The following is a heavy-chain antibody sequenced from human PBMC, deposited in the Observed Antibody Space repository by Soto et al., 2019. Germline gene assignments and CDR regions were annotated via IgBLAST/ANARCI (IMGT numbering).Heavy chain of an antibody. CDR1: GFTFSSYG. V-gene: IGHV3-33*01. Sequence: QVQLVESGGGVVQPGRSLRLSCAASGFTFSSYGMHWVRQAPGKGLEWVAVIWYDGSNKYYADSVKGRFTISRDNSKNTLYLQMNSLRAEDTAVYYCARGGFWSGYSYYYYGMDVWGQGTTVTVSS. CDR2: IWYDGSNK. D-gene: IGHD3-3*01. CDR3: ARGGFWSGYSYYYYGMDV. J-gene: IGHJ6*02.